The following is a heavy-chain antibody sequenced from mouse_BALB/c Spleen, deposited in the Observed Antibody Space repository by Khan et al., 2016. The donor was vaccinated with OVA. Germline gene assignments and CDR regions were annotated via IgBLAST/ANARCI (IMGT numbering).Heavy chain of an antibody. V-gene: IGHV1-84*02. CDR3: ARSSFYRFYFDD. D-gene: IGHD2-1*01. Sequence: QVQLQQPGPELVKPGTSVKISCKASGYTLPDFYINWVKQKPGQGLAWIGWIYPGSGNTKYNEKFKDKATLTLDTSSSTAYMQLSSLTSEDTAVYFCARSSFYRFYFDDWGQGTTLTVSS. J-gene: IGHJ2*01. CDR1: GYTLPDFY. CDR2: IYPGSGNT.